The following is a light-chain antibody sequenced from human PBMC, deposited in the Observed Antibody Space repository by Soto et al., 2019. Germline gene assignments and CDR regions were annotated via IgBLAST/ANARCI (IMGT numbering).Light chain of an antibody. V-gene: IGKV3-15*01. J-gene: IGKJ5*01. CDR1: QFISNS. CDR2: GAS. Sequence: EIVMTQSPATLSVSPGERVTLSCRASQFISNSLAWYQQRPGQPPRLLIYGASTRAAGISARFSGSGSGTEFTLTISSLQSEDFAVYYCQQYNSWPITFGQGTRL. CDR3: QQYNSWPIT.